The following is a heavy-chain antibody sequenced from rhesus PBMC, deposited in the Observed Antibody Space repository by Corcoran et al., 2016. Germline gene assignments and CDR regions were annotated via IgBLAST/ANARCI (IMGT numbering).Heavy chain of an antibody. CDR2: MNPSNGNT. D-gene: IGHD4-23*01. J-gene: IGHJ5-2*02. CDR3: ARMNTMDV. CDR1: GYTFTSYS. Sequence: QVQLVQSGAEVKKPGASVKLSCKASGYTFTSYSINWVRQAPGQGLEWMGWMNPSNGNTGYAQKLQGRVTMTRDTATSTDYMELSSLRSEDTAVYYCARMNTMDVWGRGVLVTVSS. V-gene: IGHV1-200*01.